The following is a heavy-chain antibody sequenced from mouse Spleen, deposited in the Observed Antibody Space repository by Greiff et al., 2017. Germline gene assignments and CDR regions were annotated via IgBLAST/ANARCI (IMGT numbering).Heavy chain of an antibody. CDR2: ISSGSSTI. D-gene: IGHD1-1*01. CDR3: ARHRHYGSSYDYFDY. CDR1: GFTFSDYG. J-gene: IGHJ2*01. V-gene: IGHV5-17*03. Sequence: EVKLMESGGGLVKPGGSLKLSCAASGFTFSDYGMHWVRQAPEKGLEWVAYISSGSSTIYYADTVKGRFTISRDNAKNNLYLQRSSLRSEDTALYYCARHRHYGSSYDYFDYWGQGTTLTVSS.